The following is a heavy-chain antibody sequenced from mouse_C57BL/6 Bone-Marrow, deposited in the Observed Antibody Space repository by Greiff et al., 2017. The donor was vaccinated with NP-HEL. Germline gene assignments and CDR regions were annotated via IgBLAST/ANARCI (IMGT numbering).Heavy chain of an antibody. CDR2: IYPSDSET. CDR1: GYTFTSYW. J-gene: IGHJ1*03. D-gene: IGHD4-1*01. CDR3: ASWDRYWYFDV. Sequence: QVQLQQSGAELVRPGSSVKLSCKASGYTFTSYWMDWVKQRPGQGLEWIGNIYPSDSETHYNQKFKDKATLTVDKSSSTAYMQLSSLTSEDSAVYYCASWDRYWYFDVWGTGTTVTVSS. V-gene: IGHV1-61*01.